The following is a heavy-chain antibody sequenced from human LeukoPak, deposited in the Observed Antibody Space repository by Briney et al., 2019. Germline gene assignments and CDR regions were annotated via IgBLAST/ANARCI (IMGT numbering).Heavy chain of an antibody. D-gene: IGHD3-9*01. CDR1: GGSFSGYY. J-gene: IGHJ4*02. Sequence: SETLSLTCAVYGGSFSGYYWGWIRQPPGKGLEWIGNIYHSGSTYYNPSLKSRVTISVDTSKNRFSLKLSSVTAADTAVYYCAREDSYDILTGYYRGLDYWGQGTLVTVSS. CDR2: IYHSGST. V-gene: IGHV4-34*01. CDR3: AREDSYDILTGYYRGLDY.